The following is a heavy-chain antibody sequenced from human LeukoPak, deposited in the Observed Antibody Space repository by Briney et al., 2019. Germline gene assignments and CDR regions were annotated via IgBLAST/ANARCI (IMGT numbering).Heavy chain of an antibody. CDR2: IYYSGNT. CDR1: GGSISTYY. D-gene: IGHD1-26*01. J-gene: IGHJ4*02. Sequence: TSETLSPTCTVSGGSISTYYWNWIRQPPGKGLEWIGYIYYSGNTDYNPSLKSRVTMSVDTSKNQFSLKLSSVTAADTAVYYCARHGTLDYWGQGTLVTVSS. CDR3: ARHGTLDY. V-gene: IGHV4-59*08.